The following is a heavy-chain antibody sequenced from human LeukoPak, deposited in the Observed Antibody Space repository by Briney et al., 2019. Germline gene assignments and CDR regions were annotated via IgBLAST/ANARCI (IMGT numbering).Heavy chain of an antibody. CDR2: ISSSSSYI. V-gene: IGHV3-21*01. J-gene: IGHJ4*02. Sequence: GRSLRLSCAASGFTFSTYSMHWVRQAPGKGLEWVSSISSSSSYIYYADSVKGRFTISRDNAKNSLYLQMNSLRAEDTAVYYCARAEGDSSSWYRYWGQGTLVTVSS. CDR3: ARAEGDSSSWYRY. D-gene: IGHD6-13*01. CDR1: GFTFSTYS.